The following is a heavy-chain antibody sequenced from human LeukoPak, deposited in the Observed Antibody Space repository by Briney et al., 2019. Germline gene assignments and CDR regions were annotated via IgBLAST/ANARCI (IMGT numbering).Heavy chain of an antibody. CDR2: IIPIFGTA. CDR1: GGTFSSYA. CDR3: ARARFLEWLSLFDY. D-gene: IGHD3-3*01. Sequence: SVKVSCKASGGTFSSYAISWVRQAPGQGLEWMGGIIPIFGTANYAQKFQGRVTITADESTSTAYMELSRLRSDDTAVYYCARARFLEWLSLFDYWGQGTLVTVSS. V-gene: IGHV1-69*13. J-gene: IGHJ4*02.